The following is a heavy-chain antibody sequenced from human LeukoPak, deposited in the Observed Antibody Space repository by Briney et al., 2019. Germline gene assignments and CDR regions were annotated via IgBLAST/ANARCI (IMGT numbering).Heavy chain of an antibody. CDR2: IKQDGSEK. V-gene: IGHV3-7*01. CDR3: ARDFVVVPAAIPRVCYFDY. Sequence: GGSLRLSCAASGFTFSSYWMSWVRQAPGKGLEWVANIKQDGSEKYYVDSVKGRFTISRDNAKNSLYLQMNSLRAEDMAVYYCARDFVVVPAAIPRVCYFDYWGQGTLVVVSS. J-gene: IGHJ4*02. D-gene: IGHD2-2*01. CDR1: GFTFSSYW.